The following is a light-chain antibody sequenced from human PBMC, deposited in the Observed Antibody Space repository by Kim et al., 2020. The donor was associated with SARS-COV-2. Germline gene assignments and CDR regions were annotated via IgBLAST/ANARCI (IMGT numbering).Light chain of an antibody. J-gene: IGLJ3*02. CDR2: GKN. CDR1: SLRSSY. V-gene: IGLV3-19*01. CDR3: NSRDSSGNHWV. Sequence: SSELTQDPAVSVAFGQTVRLTCQGDSLRSSYASWYQQKPGQAPVLVIYGKNNRPSGIPDRFSGSRSGNTASLTITGAQAEDEADYYCNSRDSSGNHWVFGGGTKLTVL.